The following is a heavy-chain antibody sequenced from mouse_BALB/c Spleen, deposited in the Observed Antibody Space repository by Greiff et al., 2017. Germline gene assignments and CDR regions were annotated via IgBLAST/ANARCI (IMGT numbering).Heavy chain of an antibody. CDR2: INPGSGGT. J-gene: IGHJ4*01. CDR1: GYAFTNYL. V-gene: IGHV1-54*01. D-gene: IGHD1-1*01. CDR3: ARPYYYGSTDYAMDY. Sequence: VQLQQSGAELVRPGTSVKVSCKASGYAFTNYLIEWVKQRPGQGLEWIGVINPGSGGTNYNEKFKGKATLTADKSSSTAYMQLSSLTSDDSAVYFCARPYYYGSTDYAMDYWGQGTSVTVSS.